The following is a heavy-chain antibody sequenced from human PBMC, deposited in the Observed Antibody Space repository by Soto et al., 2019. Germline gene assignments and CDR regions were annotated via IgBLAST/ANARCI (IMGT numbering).Heavy chain of an antibody. CDR3: ARGLRWLPPHCYYYYGMDV. CDR1: GYTFTSYD. J-gene: IGHJ6*02. Sequence: ASVKVSCKASGYTFTSYDINWVRQATGQGLEWMGWMNPNSGNTGYAQKFQGRVTMTRNTSISTAYMELSSLRSEDTAVYYCARGLRWLPPHCYYYYGMDVWGQGTTVTVSS. V-gene: IGHV1-8*01. D-gene: IGHD3-22*01. CDR2: MNPNSGNT.